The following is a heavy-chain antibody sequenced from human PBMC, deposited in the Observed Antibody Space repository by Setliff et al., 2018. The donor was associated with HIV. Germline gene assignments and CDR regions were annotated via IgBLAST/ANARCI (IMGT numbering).Heavy chain of an antibody. CDR2: IIPIFGTG. Sequence: SVKVSCKASGGIFMNSAFNWVRQARGQGLEWMGSIIPIFGTGNYAQKFQGRVTITTDESTSTAYMELSSLRSEDTAVYYCARFYSSSAYHYYGMDVWGQGTTVTVSS. CDR3: ARFYSSSAYHYYGMDV. J-gene: IGHJ6*02. D-gene: IGHD6-6*01. V-gene: IGHV1-69*05. CDR1: GGIFMNSA.